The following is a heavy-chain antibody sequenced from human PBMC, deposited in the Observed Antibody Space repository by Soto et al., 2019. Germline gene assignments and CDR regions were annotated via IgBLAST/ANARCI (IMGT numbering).Heavy chain of an antibody. CDR1: GYSLSNARMG. CDR3: ARISPVAWSAYWFDP. Sequence: SGPTLVNPTETLTLTCTVSGYSLSNARMGVSWIRQPPGKALEWLAHIFSNDEKSYSTSLKSRLTISKDTSKSQVVLTMTNMDPVDTATYYCARISPVAWSAYWFDPWGQGTLVTVSS. J-gene: IGHJ5*02. V-gene: IGHV2-26*01. CDR2: IFSNDEK. D-gene: IGHD3-3*01.